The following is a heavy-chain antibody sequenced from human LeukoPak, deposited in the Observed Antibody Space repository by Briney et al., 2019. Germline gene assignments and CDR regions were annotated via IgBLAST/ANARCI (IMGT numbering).Heavy chain of an antibody. V-gene: IGHV3-23*01. CDR2: ISGSGGST. J-gene: IGHJ6*02. CDR1: GFTFSSYA. Sequence: PGGSLRLSCAASGFTFSSYAMSWVRQAPGKGLEWVSAISGSGGSTYYADSVKGRFTISRDNSKNTLYLQMNSLRAEDTAVYYCAKVGYCSSTSCYHWVEYYYGMDVWGQGTTVTVFS. D-gene: IGHD2-2*01. CDR3: AKVGYCSSTSCYHWVEYYYGMDV.